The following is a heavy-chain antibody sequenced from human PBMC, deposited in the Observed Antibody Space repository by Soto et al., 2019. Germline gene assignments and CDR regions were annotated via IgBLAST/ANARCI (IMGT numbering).Heavy chain of an antibody. CDR2: IILSGGST. CDR3: ARDSGYCSSTSCYPSFWFDP. D-gene: IGHD2-2*01. CDR1: GGTFSSYT. J-gene: IGHJ5*02. Sequence: GASVKVSCKASGGTFSSYTISWVRQAPGQGLECIVIIILSGGSTSYAQKFQGRVTMTRDTSTSTVYLELSSLRSEDTAVYYCARDSGYCSSTSCYPSFWFDPWGQGTLVTVSS. V-gene: IGHV1-46*01.